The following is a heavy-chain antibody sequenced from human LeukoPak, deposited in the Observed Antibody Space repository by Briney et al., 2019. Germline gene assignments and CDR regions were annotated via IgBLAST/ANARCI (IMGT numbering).Heavy chain of an antibody. CDR3: ARRAGSSWNKRVYYYYMDV. CDR1: GGSISSYY. J-gene: IGHJ6*03. CDR2: IYYSGST. Sequence: SETLSLTCTVSGGSISSYYWSWIRQPPGKGLEWIGYIYYSGSTNYNPSLKSRVTISVDTSKNQFSLKLSSVTAADTAVYYCARRAGSSWNKRVYYYYMDVWSKGTTVTVSS. D-gene: IGHD6-13*01. V-gene: IGHV4-59*01.